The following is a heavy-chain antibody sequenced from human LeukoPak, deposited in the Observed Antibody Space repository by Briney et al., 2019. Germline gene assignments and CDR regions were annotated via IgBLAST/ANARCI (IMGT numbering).Heavy chain of an antibody. D-gene: IGHD3-10*01. CDR1: GYTFTSYG. CDR2: ISAYNGNT. V-gene: IGHV1-18*01. J-gene: IGHJ6*03. Sequence: SVKVSCKASGYTFTSYGISWVRQAPGQGLEWMGWISAYNGNTNYAQKLQGRVTMTTDTSTSTAYMELSSLRSEDTAVYYCASGGMVRGLGYYMDVWGKGTTVTVSS. CDR3: ASGGMVRGLGYYMDV.